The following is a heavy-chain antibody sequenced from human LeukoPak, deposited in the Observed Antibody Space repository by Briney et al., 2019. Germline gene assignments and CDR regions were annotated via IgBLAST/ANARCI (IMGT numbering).Heavy chain of an antibody. CDR1: GFSFSSYE. J-gene: IGHJ6*03. CDR2: ISASGTLT. Sequence: PGGSLRLSCAASGFSFSSYEMNWVRQAPGKGLEWISYISASGTLTHYADSVKGRFTISRDNSKNTLYLQMNSLRAEDTAVYYCARDNYDILTGYFPNYYYYYMDVWGKGTTVTVSS. CDR3: ARDNYDILTGYFPNYYYYYMDV. V-gene: IGHV3-48*03. D-gene: IGHD3-9*01.